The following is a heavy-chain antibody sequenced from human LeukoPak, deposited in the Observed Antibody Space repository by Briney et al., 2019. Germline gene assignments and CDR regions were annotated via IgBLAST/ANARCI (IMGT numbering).Heavy chain of an antibody. CDR2: INPNSGGT. V-gene: IGHV1-2*06. J-gene: IGHJ3*02. CDR3: ARDAYSGYEDDAIDI. CDR1: GYTFTGYY. D-gene: IGHD5-12*01. Sequence: ASVKVSCKASGYTFTGYYMHWVRQAPGQGLEWMGRINPNSGGTNYAQKFQGRVTMTRDTSISTAYMELSRLRSDDTAVYYCARDAYSGYEDDAIDIWGQGTMVTVSS.